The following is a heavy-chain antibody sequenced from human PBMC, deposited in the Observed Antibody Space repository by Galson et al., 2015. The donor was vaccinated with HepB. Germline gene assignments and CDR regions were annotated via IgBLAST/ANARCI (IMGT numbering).Heavy chain of an antibody. CDR3: ARVAGDFWSGYLYYYYYYMDV. J-gene: IGHJ6*03. V-gene: IGHV3-33*01. CDR1: GFTFSSYG. Sequence: SLRLSCAASGFTFSSYGMHWVRQAPGKGLEWVAVIWYDGSNKYYADSVKGRFTISRDNSKNTLYLQMNSLRAEDTAVYYCARVAGDFWSGYLYYYYYYMDVWGKGTTVTVSS. D-gene: IGHD3-3*01. CDR2: IWYDGSNK.